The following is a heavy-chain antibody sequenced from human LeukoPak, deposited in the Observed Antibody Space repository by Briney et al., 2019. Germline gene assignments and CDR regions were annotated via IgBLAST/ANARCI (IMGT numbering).Heavy chain of an antibody. CDR3: ARAGKPGYCSGGSCYAFDY. CDR1: GFTFSSYG. CDR2: IWYDGSNK. J-gene: IGHJ4*02. V-gene: IGHV3-33*01. Sequence: GGSLRLSCAASGFTFSSYGMHWVRQAPGKGLEWVAVIWYDGSNKYYADSVKGRFTISRDNSRNTLYLQMNSLRAEDTAVYYCARAGKPGYCSGGSCYAFDYWGQGTLVTVSS. D-gene: IGHD2-15*01.